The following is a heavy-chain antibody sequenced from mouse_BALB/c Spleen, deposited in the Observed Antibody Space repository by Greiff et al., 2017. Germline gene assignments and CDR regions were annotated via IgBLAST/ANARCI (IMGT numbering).Heavy chain of an antibody. CDR1: GFNIKDTY. V-gene: IGHV14-3*02. J-gene: IGHJ2*01. CDR3: ARAYYFDY. Sequence: EVQLQESGAELVKPGASVKLSCTASGFNIKDTYMHWVKQRPEQGLEWIGRIDPANGNTKYDPKFQGKATITADTSSNTAYLQLSSLTSEDTAVYYCARAYYFDYWGQGTTLTVSS. CDR2: IDPANGNT.